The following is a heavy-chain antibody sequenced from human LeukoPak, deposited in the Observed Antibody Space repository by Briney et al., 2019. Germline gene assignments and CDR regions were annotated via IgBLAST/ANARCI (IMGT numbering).Heavy chain of an antibody. J-gene: IGHJ3*02. CDR2: ISAYNGNT. CDR1: GYTCTSYG. V-gene: IGHV1-18*04. Sequence: ASVKVSCKASGYTCTSYGISWVRQAPGQGLERMGWISAYNGNTNYAQKLQGRVTMTTDTSTSTAYMELRSLRSDDTAVYYCARVQYSSGWYNDAFDIWGQGTMVTVSS. CDR3: ARVQYSSGWYNDAFDI. D-gene: IGHD6-19*01.